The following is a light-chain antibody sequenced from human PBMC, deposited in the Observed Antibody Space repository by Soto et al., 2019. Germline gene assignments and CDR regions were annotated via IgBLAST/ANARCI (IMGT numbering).Light chain of an antibody. CDR3: QKSSSIPYT. V-gene: IGKV1-39*01. CDR1: QTISTY. Sequence: DIQMTQSPSSLSASVGDRVTITCRASQTISTYLNWYQQIPGKAPKLLIYGASNLQNGVPSRFSGSGSGTDFILTISSLQPEDFANYYCQKSSSIPYTFGQGTKLEIK. J-gene: IGKJ2*01. CDR2: GAS.